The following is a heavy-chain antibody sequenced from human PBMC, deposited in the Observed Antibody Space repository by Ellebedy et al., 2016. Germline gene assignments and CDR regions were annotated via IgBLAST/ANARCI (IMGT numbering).Heavy chain of an antibody. D-gene: IGHD2-21*02. CDR2: IKNKVNDYAT. Sequence: GESLKISCAASGFIFSGSAIHWVRQASGKGLEWVGRIKNKVNDYATAYGASVKGRFTISRDDSKNTAYLQMNSLRAEDTAVYYCAKDLIVVVTATTPEYFQHWGQGTLVTVSS. CDR3: AKDLIVVVTATTPEYFQH. V-gene: IGHV3-73*01. CDR1: GFIFSGSA. J-gene: IGHJ1*01.